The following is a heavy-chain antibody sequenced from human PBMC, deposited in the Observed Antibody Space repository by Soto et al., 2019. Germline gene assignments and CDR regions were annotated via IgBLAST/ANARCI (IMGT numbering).Heavy chain of an antibody. CDR3: SRHASLGSCWYGGVS. CDR2: IYYSGST. D-gene: IGHD6-13*01. J-gene: IGHJ5*02. CDR1: GGAISSGDYY. Sequence: SETLSLTCSVSGGAISSGDYYWSWIRQPPGKGLEWIGSIYYSGSTYYNPSLKGRITISVDTSKNQFSLKLSSVTATDTAVYYCSRHASLGSCWYGGVSWGQGTLVTVSS. V-gene: IGHV4-39*01.